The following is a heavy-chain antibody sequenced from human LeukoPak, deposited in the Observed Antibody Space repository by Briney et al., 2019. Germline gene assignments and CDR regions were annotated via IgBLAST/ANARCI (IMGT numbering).Heavy chain of an antibody. CDR3: AREADSSGWYRVLDAFDI. J-gene: IGHJ3*02. Sequence: SETLSLTCTVSGGSISSYYWSWIRQPPGKGLEWIGYIYYSGSTNYNPSLKSRVTISVDTSKNQFSLKLSSVTAADTAVYYCAREADSSGWYRVLDAFDIWGQGTMVTVSS. CDR1: GGSISSYY. CDR2: IYYSGST. V-gene: IGHV4-59*01. D-gene: IGHD6-19*01.